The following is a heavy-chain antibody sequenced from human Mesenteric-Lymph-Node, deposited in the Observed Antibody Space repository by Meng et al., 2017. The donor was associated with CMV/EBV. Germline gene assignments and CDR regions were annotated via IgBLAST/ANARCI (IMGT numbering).Heavy chain of an antibody. D-gene: IGHD1-14*01. Sequence: SCNVSGGAIGRHHYSWLRQSSGKGLEWIGHISHSGTTNYNPSLKSRVTISVDTSKNQISLELTSVTAADTAVYYCARGSGGFDPWGPGNMVTVSS. CDR2: ISHSGTT. V-gene: IGHV4-59*11. CDR1: GGAIGRHH. J-gene: IGHJ5*02. CDR3: ARGSGGFDP.